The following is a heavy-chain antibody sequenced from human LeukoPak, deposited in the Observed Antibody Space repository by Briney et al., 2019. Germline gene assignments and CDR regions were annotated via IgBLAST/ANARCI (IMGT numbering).Heavy chain of an antibody. CDR1: GYTFTSYG. CDR2: ISAYNGNT. J-gene: IGHJ4*02. Sequence: ASEKVSCKASGYTFTSYGISWVRQAPGQGLEWMGWISAYNGNTNYAQKLQGRVTMTTDTSTSTAYMELRSLRSDDTAVYYCARDSGGYKGGYFDYWGQGTLVTVSS. CDR3: ARDSGGYKGGYFDY. D-gene: IGHD5-24*01. V-gene: IGHV1-18*01.